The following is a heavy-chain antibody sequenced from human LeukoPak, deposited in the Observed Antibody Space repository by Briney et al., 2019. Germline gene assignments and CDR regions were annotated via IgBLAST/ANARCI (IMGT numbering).Heavy chain of an antibody. CDR1: VGFTTYDY. J-gene: IGHJ4*02. V-gene: IGHV4-4*07. D-gene: IGHD2-15*01. CDR3: ARGGGNRHFDS. CDR2: IHTTGST. Sequence: SETLSLTCSVSVGFTTYDYWNWIRQPAGQAPEWIGRIHTTGSTNYNPSLKSRLTMTLDKSKKQFSLKVTSMTAADTALYYCARGGGNRHFDSWGQGTLVTVSS.